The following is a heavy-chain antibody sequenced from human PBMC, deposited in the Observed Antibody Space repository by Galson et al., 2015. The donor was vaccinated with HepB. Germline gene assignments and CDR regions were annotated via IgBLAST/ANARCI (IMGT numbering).Heavy chain of an antibody. J-gene: IGHJ6*02. V-gene: IGHV5-10-1*01. CDR3: ARDRQLVGNYYGMDV. CDR2: IDPSDSYT. CDR1: GYSFTSYW. Sequence: QSGAEVKKPGESLRISCKGSGYSFTSYWISWVRQMPGKGLEWMGRIDPSDSYTNYSPSFQGHVTISADKSISTAYLQWSSLKASDTAMYYCARDRQLVGNYYGMDVWGQGTTVTVSS. D-gene: IGHD6-6*01.